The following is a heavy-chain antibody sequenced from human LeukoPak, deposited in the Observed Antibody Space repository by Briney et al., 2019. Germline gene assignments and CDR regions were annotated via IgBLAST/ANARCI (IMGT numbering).Heavy chain of an antibody. D-gene: IGHD3-22*01. V-gene: IGHV4-4*02. CDR3: ARDRRYHDSSGYFPRYYYYGMDV. CDR2: IYHSGST. CDR1: GGSISSSNW. Sequence: SETLSLTCAVSGGSISSSNWWSWVRQPPGKGLEWIGEIYHSGSTNYNPSLKSRVTISVDKSKNQFSLKLSSVTAADTAVYYCARDRRYHDSSGYFPRYYYYGMDVWGQGTTVTVSS. J-gene: IGHJ6*02.